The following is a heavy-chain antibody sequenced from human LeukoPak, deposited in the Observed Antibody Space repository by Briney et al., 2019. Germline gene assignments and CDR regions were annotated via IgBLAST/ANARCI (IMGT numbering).Heavy chain of an antibody. D-gene: IGHD6-6*01. CDR1: GFTFSSYA. Sequence: AGSLRLSCAASGFTFSSYAMSWVRQAPGKGLEWVSAISGSGGSTYYADSVKGRFTISRDNSKNTLYLQMNSLRAEDTAVYYCAEELAARLFGYWGQGTLVTVSS. CDR2: ISGSGGST. J-gene: IGHJ4*02. V-gene: IGHV3-23*01. CDR3: AEELAARLFGY.